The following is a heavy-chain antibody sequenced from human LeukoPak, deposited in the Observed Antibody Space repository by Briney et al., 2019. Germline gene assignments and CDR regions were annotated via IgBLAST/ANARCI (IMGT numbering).Heavy chain of an antibody. D-gene: IGHD3-22*01. V-gene: IGHV4-59*01. Sequence: PSETLSLTCTVSGGSISSYYWSWIRQPPGKGLEWIGYIYYSGSTNYNPSLKSRVTISVDTSKNRFSLKLSSVTAADTAVYYCARDCSDSGDGMDVWGQGTTVTVSS. CDR1: GGSISSYY. J-gene: IGHJ6*02. CDR2: IYYSGST. CDR3: ARDCSDSGDGMDV.